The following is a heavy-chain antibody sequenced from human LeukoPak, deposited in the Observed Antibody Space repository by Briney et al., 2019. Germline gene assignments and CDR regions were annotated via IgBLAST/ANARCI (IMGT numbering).Heavy chain of an antibody. Sequence: GGSLRLSCSASGFTFSNYAMHWVRQAPGKGLEFVSAISSTGGSTYYADSVKGRFTISRDNSKNTLYLQMNSLRAEDTAVYYCARDSVKNYDSSGYSFDYWGQGTLVTVSS. CDR3: ARDSVKNYDSSGYSFDY. J-gene: IGHJ4*02. D-gene: IGHD3-22*01. V-gene: IGHV3-64*04. CDR2: ISSTGGST. CDR1: GFTFSNYA.